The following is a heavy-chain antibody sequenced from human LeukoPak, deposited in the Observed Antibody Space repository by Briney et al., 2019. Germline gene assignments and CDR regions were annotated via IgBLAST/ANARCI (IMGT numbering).Heavy chain of an antibody. Sequence: SETLSLTCIVSGGPISTHYWSWSRQPPGKGLEWIGYNDYSGSTNYNPSLKSRVTISVDTSKNQFSLRLNSVTAADTAVYYCARGATFRGTYYMDVWGKGTTVTVSS. CDR3: ARGATFRGTYYMDV. J-gene: IGHJ6*03. D-gene: IGHD3-10*01. CDR1: GGPISTHY. CDR2: NDYSGST. V-gene: IGHV4-59*11.